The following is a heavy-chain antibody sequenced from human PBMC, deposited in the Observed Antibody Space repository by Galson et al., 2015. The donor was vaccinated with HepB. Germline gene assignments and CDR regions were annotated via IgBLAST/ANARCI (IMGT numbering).Heavy chain of an antibody. V-gene: IGHV3-30*04. CDR1: GFTFSGNA. CDR2: ISYDGSNK. J-gene: IGHJ5*02. D-gene: IGHD3-22*01. Sequence: SLRLSCAASGFTFSGNAMHWVRQAPGKGLEWVAVISYDGSNKYYADSVKGRFTISRDNSKNTLYLQMNSLRAKDTAVYYCARGPGRDSGGPWGQGTLVTVSS. CDR3: ARGPGRDSGGP.